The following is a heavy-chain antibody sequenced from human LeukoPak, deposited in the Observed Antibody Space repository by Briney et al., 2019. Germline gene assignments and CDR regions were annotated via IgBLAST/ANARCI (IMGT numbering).Heavy chain of an antibody. CDR3: ASVLDYDSSGYKFDY. CDR2: IYYSGST. V-gene: IGHV4-31*03. CDR1: GGSISSGGYY. Sequence: PSGTLSLTCTVSGGSISSGGYYWSWIRQHPGKGLEWIGYIYYSGSTYYNPSLKSRVTISVDTSKNQFSLKLSSVTAADTAVYYCASVLDYDSSGYKFDYWGQGTLVTVSS. J-gene: IGHJ4*02. D-gene: IGHD3-22*01.